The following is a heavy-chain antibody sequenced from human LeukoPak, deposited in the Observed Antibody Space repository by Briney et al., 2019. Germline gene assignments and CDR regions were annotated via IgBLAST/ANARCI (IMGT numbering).Heavy chain of an antibody. D-gene: IGHD2-15*01. CDR2: IIPIADVT. V-gene: IGHV1-69*04. J-gene: IGHJ6*02. CDR3: ARLARRGVPLAASGAYDYYGMDV. Sequence: SVKVSCKASGGAFNSYALSWVRQAPGQGLEWMARIIPIADVTDHAQKLQGRITVTADKSTSTFFMELRSLTSDDTAVYYCARLARRGVPLAASGAYDYYGMDVWGQGTTVIVSS. CDR1: GGAFNSYA.